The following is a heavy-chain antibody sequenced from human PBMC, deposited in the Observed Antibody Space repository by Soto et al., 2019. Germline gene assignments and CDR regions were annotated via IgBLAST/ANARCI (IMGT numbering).Heavy chain of an antibody. CDR2: ISAYNGNT. CDR1: GYTFTSYG. D-gene: IGHD1-7*01. Sequence: ASVKVSCKASGYTFTSYGISWVRQAPGQGLEWMGRISAYNGNTNYAQKLQGRVTMTTDTSTSTAYMELRSLRSDDTAVYYCAGGVNQNWNYGYWGQGTLVTVSS. V-gene: IGHV1-18*04. CDR3: AGGVNQNWNYGY. J-gene: IGHJ4*02.